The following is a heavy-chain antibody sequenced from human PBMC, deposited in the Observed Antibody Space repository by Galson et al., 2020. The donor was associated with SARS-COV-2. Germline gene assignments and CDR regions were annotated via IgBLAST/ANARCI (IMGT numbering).Heavy chain of an antibody. CDR1: GFTFSSYG. V-gene: IGHV3-33*01. CDR3: AREGDRYCSSTSCYAGFDY. D-gene: IGHD2-2*01. Sequence: LSLTCAASGFTFSSYGMHWVRQAPGKGLEWVAVIWYDGSNKYYADSVKGRFTISRDNSKNTLYLQMNSLRAEDTAVYYCAREGDRYCSSTSCYAGFDYWGQGTLVTVSS. J-gene: IGHJ4*02. CDR2: IWYDGSNK.